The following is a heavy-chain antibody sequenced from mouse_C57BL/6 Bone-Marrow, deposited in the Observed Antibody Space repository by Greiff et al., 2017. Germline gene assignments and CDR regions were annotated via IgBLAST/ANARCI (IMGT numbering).Heavy chain of an antibody. CDR2: INSDGSAI. J-gene: IGHJ1*03. D-gene: IGHD2-1*01. CDR1: GFTFSGFW. V-gene: IGHV11-2*01. Sequence: LVETGGGLVQPGGSRGLSCEGSGFTFSGFWMSWVRQTPGKTLECIGDINSDGSAINYAPSIKDRLTIFRDNDKSTLYLQMSNVRSEDTATYFCMRYGNYWDFDVWGTGTTVTVAS. CDR3: MRYGNYWDFDV.